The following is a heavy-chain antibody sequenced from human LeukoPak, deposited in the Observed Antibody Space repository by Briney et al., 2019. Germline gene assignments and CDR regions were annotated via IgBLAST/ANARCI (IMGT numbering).Heavy chain of an antibody. CDR2: INPNSGGT. D-gene: IGHD1-26*01. J-gene: IGHJ6*03. CDR1: GYTFTGYY. CDR3: ARDQGGSYSFHYYYMDV. V-gene: IGHV1-2*02. Sequence: GASVKVSCKASGYTFTGYYMHWVRQAPGQGLEWMGWINPNSGGTNYAQKSQGRVTMTRDTSISTAYMELSRLRSDDTAVYYCARDQGGSYSFHYYYMDVWGKGTTVTISS.